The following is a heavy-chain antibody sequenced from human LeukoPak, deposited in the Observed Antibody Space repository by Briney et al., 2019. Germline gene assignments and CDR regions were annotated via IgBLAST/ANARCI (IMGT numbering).Heavy chain of an antibody. CDR3: AKDFCSGGSCYRDY. CDR1: GFTFSSYA. D-gene: IGHD2-15*01. V-gene: IGHV3-30-3*01. Sequence: PGGSLRLSCAASGFTFSSYAMHWVRQAPGKGLEWVAVISYDGSNKYYADSVKGRFTISRDNSKNTLYLQMSSLSAEDTAVYYCAKDFCSGGSCYRDYWGQGTLVTVSS. J-gene: IGHJ4*02. CDR2: ISYDGSNK.